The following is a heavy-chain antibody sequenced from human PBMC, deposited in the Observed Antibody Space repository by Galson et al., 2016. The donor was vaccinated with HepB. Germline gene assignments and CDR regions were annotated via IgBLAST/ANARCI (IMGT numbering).Heavy chain of an antibody. Sequence: CAIPGDSVSSNSATWNWIGQSPSRGLEWLGRTYYRSKWYNDYALSVKSRITINPDTSKNQFSLQLNSVTPEDTAVYYCARVRSGYSGYANPYYYGMDVWGQGTTVTVSS. V-gene: IGHV6-1*01. CDR3: ARVRSGYSGYANPYYYGMDV. J-gene: IGHJ6*02. D-gene: IGHD5-12*01. CDR2: TYYRSKWYN. CDR1: GDSVSSNSAT.